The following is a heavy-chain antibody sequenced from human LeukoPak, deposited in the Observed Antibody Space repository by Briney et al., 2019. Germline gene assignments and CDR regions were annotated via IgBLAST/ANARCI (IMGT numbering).Heavy chain of an antibody. J-gene: IGHJ4*02. V-gene: IGHV1-69*04. Sequence: ASVNVSCKASGGTFSSYAISWVRQAPGQGLEWMGRIIPILGIANYAQKFQGRVTITADKSTSTAYMELSSLRSEDTAVYYCARVAANWESIDYWGQGTLVTVSS. CDR1: GGTFSSYA. D-gene: IGHD7-27*01. CDR3: ARVAANWESIDY. CDR2: IIPILGIA.